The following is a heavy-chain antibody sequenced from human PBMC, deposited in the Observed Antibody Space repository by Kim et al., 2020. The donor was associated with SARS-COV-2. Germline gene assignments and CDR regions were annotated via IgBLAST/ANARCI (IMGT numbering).Heavy chain of an antibody. D-gene: IGHD4-17*01. Sequence: DPVKGRLTSARDNSKNTLYLQMNSLRAEDTAVNYCASWMGMMGNTVTSDYWGQGTLVTVSP. V-gene: IGHV3-23*01. J-gene: IGHJ4*02. CDR3: ASWMGMMGNTVTSDY.